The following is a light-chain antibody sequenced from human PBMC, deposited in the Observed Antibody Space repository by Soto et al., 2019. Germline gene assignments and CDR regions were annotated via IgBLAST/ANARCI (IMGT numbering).Light chain of an antibody. Sequence: ENVLTQSPGTLSLSPGERATLSCRASQSVSSSYLAWYQQKPGPAPILLIYGASSRATGIPGRFSGSGSWTDFTLTIIRLEPEDFTVYYCPKYRSSPPYTFGQGTKLEIK. CDR1: QSVSSSY. V-gene: IGKV3-20*01. CDR3: PKYRSSPPYT. CDR2: GAS. J-gene: IGKJ2*01.